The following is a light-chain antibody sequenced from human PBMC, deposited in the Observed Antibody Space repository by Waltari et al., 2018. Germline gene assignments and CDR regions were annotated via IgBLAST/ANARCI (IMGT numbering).Light chain of an antibody. CDR1: SSDVGGYTY. CDR3: SSYTSSSTWV. CDR2: DVT. Sequence: QSALTQPASVSGSPGQSITISCTGTSSDVGGYTYVSWYQQHPGKAAKLMIYDVTTRPSVVSNRFSGSKSVNTASLTISGLHAEDEADYYCSSYTSSSTWVFGGGTKLTVL. V-gene: IGLV2-14*03. J-gene: IGLJ3*02.